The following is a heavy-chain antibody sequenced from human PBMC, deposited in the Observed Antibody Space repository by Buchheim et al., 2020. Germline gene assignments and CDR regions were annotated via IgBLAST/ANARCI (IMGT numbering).Heavy chain of an antibody. D-gene: IGHD2-21*02. V-gene: IGHV1-18*01. CDR2: ISAFNGDT. CDR1: GYTFSTYG. J-gene: IGHJ6*02. Sequence: QVQLVQSGAEVKMPGASVEVSCKASGYTFSTYGISWVRQAPGQGLEWMGWISAFNGDTSHAQKVKGRVIMTVDTVNNTAYMELRSLTDDDTAVYFCARCQASCGDYVDGGYKYYYGMDVWGQGTT. CDR3: ARCQASCGDYVDGGYKYYYGMDV.